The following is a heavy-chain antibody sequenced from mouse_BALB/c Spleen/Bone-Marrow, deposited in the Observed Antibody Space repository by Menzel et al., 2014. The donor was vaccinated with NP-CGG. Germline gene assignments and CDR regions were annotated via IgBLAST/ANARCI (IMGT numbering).Heavy chain of an antibody. D-gene: IGHD2-3*01. CDR3: APIYDGYYVAWFAY. CDR1: GFNIXDYY. Sequence: VQLQQSGAELVRPGALVKLSCKASGFNIXDYYMHWVKQGPEQGLEWIGWIDPENGNTIYDPKFQGKASITADTSSNTAYLQLSSLTSEDTAVYYCAPIYDGYYVAWFAYWGQGTLVTVSA. V-gene: IGHV14-1*02. J-gene: IGHJ3*01. CDR2: IDPENGNT.